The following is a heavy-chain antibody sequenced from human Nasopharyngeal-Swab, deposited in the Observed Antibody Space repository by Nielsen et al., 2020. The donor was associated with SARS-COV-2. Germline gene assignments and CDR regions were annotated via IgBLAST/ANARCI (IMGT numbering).Heavy chain of an antibody. J-gene: IGHJ4*01. V-gene: IGHV3-23*01. CDR2: ITGNGGSA. CDR1: GVTFSSYA. Sequence: GGSLRLSCTASGVTFSSYAVNWVRQAPGKGLEWASTITGNGGSAYYADSVKGRFTISRDNSKNTVYLQTNSLRAEDTAVYYCAILVDYWGHGTLVTVSS. D-gene: IGHD2-21*01. CDR3: AILVDY.